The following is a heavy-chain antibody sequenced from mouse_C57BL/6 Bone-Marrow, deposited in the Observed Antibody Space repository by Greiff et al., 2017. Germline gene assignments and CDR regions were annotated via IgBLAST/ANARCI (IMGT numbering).Heavy chain of an antibody. J-gene: IGHJ2*01. CDR2: IDPETGGP. CDR3: TRGDGNDGY. CDR1: GYTFTDYE. Sequence: QVQLQQSGAELVRPGASVTLSCKASGYTFTDYEMHWVKQTPVHGLEWIGAIDPETGGPAYNQKVKGKAILTADKSSSTAYMELRSLTSEDSAVYYCTRGDGNDGYWGQGTTLTVSS. D-gene: IGHD2-2*01. V-gene: IGHV1-15*01.